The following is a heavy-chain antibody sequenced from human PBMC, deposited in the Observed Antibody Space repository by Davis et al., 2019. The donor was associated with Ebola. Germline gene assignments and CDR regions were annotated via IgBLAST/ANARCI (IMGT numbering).Heavy chain of an antibody. CDR2: INSDGSST. V-gene: IGHV3-74*01. D-gene: IGHD3-3*01. J-gene: IGHJ6*04. CDR3: ASAKVDNYGLWRGSYIKSVRFYGMDV. Sequence: GSLRLSCAASGFTFDNYAMHWVRQAPGKGLVWVSRINSDGSSTSYADSMKGRVTISRDNSKNTLYLQINSLRAEDTAVYYCASAKVDNYGLWRGSYIKSVRFYGMDVWGKGTTVTVSS. CDR1: GFTFDNYA.